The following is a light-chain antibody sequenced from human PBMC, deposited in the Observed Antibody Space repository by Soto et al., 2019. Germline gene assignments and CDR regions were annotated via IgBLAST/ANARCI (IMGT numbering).Light chain of an antibody. V-gene: IGLV4-69*01. CDR1: SGHGNYV. J-gene: IGLJ2*01. Sequence: QAVVTQSPSASASLGASVKLTCTLSSGHGNYVIAWHQQQPEKGPRYLMKVKSDGSHSKGDGIPDRFSGSSSGAERYLAISSLKSEDEADYSCQTWDTGNVVFGGGTKLTFL. CDR3: QTWDTGNVV. CDR2: VKSDGSH.